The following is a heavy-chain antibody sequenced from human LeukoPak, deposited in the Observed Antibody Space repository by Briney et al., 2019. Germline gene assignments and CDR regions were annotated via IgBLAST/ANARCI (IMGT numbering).Heavy chain of an antibody. V-gene: IGHV1-69*05. CDR3: ARPQNYCGGDCYSYAFDI. J-gene: IGHJ3*02. D-gene: IGHD2-21*02. CDR1: GGTFSSYA. Sequence: SVKVSCKASGGTFSSYAISWLRQAPGQGLEWMGGIIPIIGTANYAQKFQGRVTITTDESTSTAYMELSSLRSEDTAVYYCARPQNYCGGDCYSYAFDIWGQGTMVTVSS. CDR2: IIPIIGTA.